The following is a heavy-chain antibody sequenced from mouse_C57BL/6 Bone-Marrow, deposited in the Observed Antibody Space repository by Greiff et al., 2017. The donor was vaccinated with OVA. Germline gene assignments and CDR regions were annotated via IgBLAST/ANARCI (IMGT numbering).Heavy chain of an antibody. V-gene: IGHV1-9*01. J-gene: IGHJ3*01. Sequence: LVESGAELMKPGASVKLSCKATGYTFTGYWIEWVKQRPGHGLEWIGEILPGSGSTNYNEKFKGKATLTADKSSSTAYMQLSSLTSEDSAVYFCARWGAWFAYWGQGTLVTVSA. CDR1: GYTFTGYW. CDR2: ILPGSGST. CDR3: ARWGAWFAY.